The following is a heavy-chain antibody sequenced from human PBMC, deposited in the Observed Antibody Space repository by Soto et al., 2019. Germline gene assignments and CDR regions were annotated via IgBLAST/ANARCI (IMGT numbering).Heavy chain of an antibody. CDR3: VKWGDDSKYFNQ. CDR1: EFIFSKSS. J-gene: IGHJ1*01. D-gene: IGHD2-21*01. Sequence: PGGSLRLSWAASEFIFSKSSMMWVRQAPGAGLEWVSGINGRGGRTFYADSVKGRFTISRDNLKNTLFMQMNSLKAEDTAIYYWVKWGDDSKYFNQWGQGTLVTSPQ. CDR2: INGRGGRT. V-gene: IGHV3-23*01.